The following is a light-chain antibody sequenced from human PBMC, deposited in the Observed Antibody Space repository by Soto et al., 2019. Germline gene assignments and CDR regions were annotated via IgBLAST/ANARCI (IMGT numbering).Light chain of an antibody. Sequence: QSVLTQPPSASGTPGQRVTISCSGSSSNIGRNNVVWYRQLPGTASKILIVSSDQRPSAVPHGFSGSPSGSSAALAISGLQSDDDADDICAAWDDSMNAWAFGGGTKLTVL. CDR3: AAWDDSMNAWA. V-gene: IGLV1-44*01. CDR2: SSD. CDR1: SSNIGRNN. J-gene: IGLJ3*02.